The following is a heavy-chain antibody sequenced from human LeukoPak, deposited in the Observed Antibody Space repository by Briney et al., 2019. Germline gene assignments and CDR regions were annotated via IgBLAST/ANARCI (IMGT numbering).Heavy chain of an antibody. CDR2: IYHSGST. J-gene: IGHJ3*02. Sequence: SETLSLTCTVSGYSISSGGYSWSWIRQPPGKGLEWIGYIYHSGSTYYNPSLKSRVTISVDRSKNQFSLKLSSVTAADTAVYYCARVLSRSYDILTGYFHDAFDIWGQGTMVTVSS. CDR1: GYSISSGGYS. D-gene: IGHD3-9*01. CDR3: ARVLSRSYDILTGYFHDAFDI. V-gene: IGHV4-30-2*01.